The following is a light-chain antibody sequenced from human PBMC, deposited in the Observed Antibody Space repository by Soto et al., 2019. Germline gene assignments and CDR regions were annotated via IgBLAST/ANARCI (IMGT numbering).Light chain of an antibody. CDR3: QQCGSSPWT. Sequence: EIVLTQSPGTLSLSPGERATLSWRASQSVSSIYLAWYQQKPGQAPRLVIYGASNRATGIPDRFSGGGSGTDFTLTISRLETEDFAVYYCQQCGSSPWTFGQGTKVDIK. CDR1: QSVSSIY. CDR2: GAS. V-gene: IGKV3-20*01. J-gene: IGKJ1*01.